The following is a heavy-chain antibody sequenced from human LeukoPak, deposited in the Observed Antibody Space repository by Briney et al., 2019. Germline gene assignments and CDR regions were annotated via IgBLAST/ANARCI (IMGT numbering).Heavy chain of an antibody. V-gene: IGHV3-23*01. CDR3: AKHGYCSGISCFFDF. CDR1: GVTFSSYA. J-gene: IGHJ4*02. Sequence: GGSLRLSCAASGVTFSSYAMSWVRQAPGKGLEWVSAISGSGPYTFYTDSVKGRFTISRDSSKNTLYLQMNSLRAEDTALYYCAKHGYCSGISCFFDFWGQGTQVTVSS. CDR2: ISGSGPYT. D-gene: IGHD2-2*03.